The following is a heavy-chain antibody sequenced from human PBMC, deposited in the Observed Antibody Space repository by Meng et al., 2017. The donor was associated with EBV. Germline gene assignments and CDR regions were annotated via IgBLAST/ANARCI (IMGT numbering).Heavy chain of an antibody. CDR3: ARVSSSWDWFYFAS. J-gene: IGHJ4*02. V-gene: IGHV3-30*04. CDR1: GCTFASSA. D-gene: IGHD6-13*01. CDR2: RPKEGRNK. Sequence: QVELVVSGVEVGQAGRSLRLPGAASGCTFASSAINWVRQVSGKVLQWAGIRPKEGRNKYNADTVKDRSTNSRDKSTNTLDMQMNSLKAEDTAVYYGARVSSSWDWFYFASWGQGTLVTVSS.